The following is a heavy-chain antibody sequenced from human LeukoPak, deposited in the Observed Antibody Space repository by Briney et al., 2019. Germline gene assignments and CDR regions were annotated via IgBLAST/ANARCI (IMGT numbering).Heavy chain of an antibody. J-gene: IGHJ4*02. V-gene: IGHV1-69*13. CDR2: IIPIFGTA. CDR3: ARDSVARIAVAGGTFDY. CDR1: GGTFSSYA. Sequence: ASVKVSCKASGGTFSSYAISWVRQAPGQGLEWMGGIIPIFGTANYAQKFQGRVTITADESTSTAYMELSSLRSEDTAVYYCARDSVARIAVAGGTFDYWGQGTLVTVSS. D-gene: IGHD6-19*01.